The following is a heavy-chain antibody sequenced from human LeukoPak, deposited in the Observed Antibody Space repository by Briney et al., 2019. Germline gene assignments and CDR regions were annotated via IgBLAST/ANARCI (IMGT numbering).Heavy chain of an antibody. CDR1: GGTFSSYA. J-gene: IGHJ4*02. D-gene: IGHD2-15*01. V-gene: IGHV1-3*01. CDR2: INAGNGNT. Sequence: ASVKVSCTASGGTFSSYANSWVRQAPGQRLEWMGWINAGNGNTKYSQKFQGRVTITRDTSASTAYMELSSLRSEDTAVYYCARSYCSGGSCYSFTDYWGQGTLVTVSS. CDR3: ARSYCSGGSCYSFTDY.